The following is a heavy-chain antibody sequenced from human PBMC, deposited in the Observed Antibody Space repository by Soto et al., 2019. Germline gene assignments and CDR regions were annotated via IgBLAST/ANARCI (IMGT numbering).Heavy chain of an antibody. D-gene: IGHD6-13*01. V-gene: IGHV4-4*02. J-gene: IGHJ4*02. CDR2: IYHSGST. CDR3: ARVFTPNIAAAGTFDY. Sequence: SETLSLTCAVSGGSISSSNWWSWVRQPPGKGLEWIGEIYHSGSTNYNPSLKSRVTISVDKSKNQFSLKLSSVTAADTAVYYCARVFTPNIAAAGTFDYWGQGSLVTVSS. CDR1: GGSISSSNW.